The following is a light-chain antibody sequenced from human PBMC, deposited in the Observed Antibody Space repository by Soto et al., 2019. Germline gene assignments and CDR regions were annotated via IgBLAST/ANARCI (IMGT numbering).Light chain of an antibody. CDR1: QDINIA. J-gene: IGKJ4*01. Sequence: DIQMTQSPSSVSASIGDRVTITCRASQDINIALAWFQQKPGEAPRLLIYTASSLHSGVPSRFSGSGSGTDFTLTITSLQPEEFATYYCQQGNSFPLTFGEGTKVEIK. CDR3: QQGNSFPLT. CDR2: TAS. V-gene: IGKV1-12*01.